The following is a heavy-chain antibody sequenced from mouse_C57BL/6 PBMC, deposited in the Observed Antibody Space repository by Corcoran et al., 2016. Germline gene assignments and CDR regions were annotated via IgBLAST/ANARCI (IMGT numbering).Heavy chain of an antibody. CDR1: GYTFTDYY. Sequence: EVQLQQSGPELVKPGASVKISCKASGYTFTDYYMNWVKQSHGKSLEWIGDINPNNGGTSYNQKFKGKATLTVDKSSSTAYMELRSLTSEDSAVYYCARSEQLRLPFAYWGQGTLVTVSA. V-gene: IGHV1-26*01. J-gene: IGHJ3*01. CDR2: INPNNGGT. CDR3: ARSEQLRLPFAY. D-gene: IGHD3-2*02.